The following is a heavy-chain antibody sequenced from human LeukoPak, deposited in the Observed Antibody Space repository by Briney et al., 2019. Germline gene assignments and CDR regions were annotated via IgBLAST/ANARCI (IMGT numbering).Heavy chain of an antibody. CDR2: ISPYNGNT. V-gene: IGHV1-18*01. CDR3: ARDRAVVVAATDY. D-gene: IGHD2-15*01. Sequence: ASVKVSCKASGYTFTTYGISWVRQAPGQGLEWMGWISPYNGNTNYAQKLQGRVTMSTDTSTSTAYMELRSLRSDDTAVYYCARDRAVVVAATDYWGQGTLVTVSS. J-gene: IGHJ4*02. CDR1: GYTFTTYG.